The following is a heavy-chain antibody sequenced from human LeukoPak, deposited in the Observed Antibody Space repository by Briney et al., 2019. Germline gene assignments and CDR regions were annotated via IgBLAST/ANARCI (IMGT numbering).Heavy chain of an antibody. D-gene: IGHD3-10*01. CDR3: ARAKEYGSGRLDIGH. CDR1: GGSISSYY. Sequence: AETLSLTCNVSGGSISSYYWSWIRQPAGKGLEWIWHIYASGSTKYNPSLKSRVTMSVDTSKNQFSLKLSSVTAADTAMYYCARAKEYGSGRLDIGHWGQGTLVTVSS. CDR2: IYASGST. V-gene: IGHV4-4*07. J-gene: IGHJ4*02.